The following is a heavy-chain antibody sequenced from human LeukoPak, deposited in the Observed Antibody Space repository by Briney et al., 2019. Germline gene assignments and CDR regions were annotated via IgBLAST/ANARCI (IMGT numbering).Heavy chain of an antibody. D-gene: IGHD3-3*01. CDR1: GFTTHYW. J-gene: IGHJ4*02. CDR3: ARDGSGSLDY. V-gene: IGHV3-53*04. Sequence: GGSLRLSCTASGFTTHYWLNWVRQSPGKGLEWVSVIYSGGSTYYADSVKGRFTISRHNSKNTLYLQMNSLRAEDTAVYYCARDGSGSLDYWGQGTLVTVST. CDR2: IYSGGST.